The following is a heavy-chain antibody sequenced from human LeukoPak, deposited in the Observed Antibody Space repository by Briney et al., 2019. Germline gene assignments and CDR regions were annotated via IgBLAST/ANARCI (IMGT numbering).Heavy chain of an antibody. CDR3: ARDREMDTYYDFWSGYPGFDY. J-gene: IGHJ4*02. CDR1: GFTFSSYW. V-gene: IGHV3-7*01. CDR2: IKQDGSEK. Sequence: GGSLRLSCAASGFTFSSYWMSWVRHAPGKGREWVANIKQDGSEKYYVDSVKGRFTISRDNAKNSLYLQINSLRAEDTAVYYCARDREMDTYYDFWSGYPGFDYWGQGTLVTVSS. D-gene: IGHD3-3*01.